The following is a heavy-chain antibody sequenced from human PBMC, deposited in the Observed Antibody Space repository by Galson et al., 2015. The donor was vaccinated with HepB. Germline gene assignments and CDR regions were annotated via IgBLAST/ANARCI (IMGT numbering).Heavy chain of an antibody. Sequence: SVKVSCKASGYTFTGYYIHWVRQAPGQGPEWLGWINPDSGDTHYAQNFRGRVTMTRDTSITTAYMELSSLRSDDTAVYYCARGFYSSSSPGRCDPWGQGTLVAVSS. D-gene: IGHD6-6*01. V-gene: IGHV1-2*02. J-gene: IGHJ5*02. CDR2: INPDSGDT. CDR3: ARGFYSSSSPGRCDP. CDR1: GYTFTGYY.